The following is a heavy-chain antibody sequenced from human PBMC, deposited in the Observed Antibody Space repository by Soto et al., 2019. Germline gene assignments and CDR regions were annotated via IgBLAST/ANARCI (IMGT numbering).Heavy chain of an antibody. Sequence: PGESLKISCKGSGYSFTSYWISWVRQMPGKGLEWMGRIDPSDSYTNYSPSFQGHVTISADKSISTAYLQWSSLKASDTAMYYCARLESSSSAYYYYGMDVWGQGTTVTVS. CDR3: ARLESSSSAYYYYGMDV. CDR2: IDPSDSYT. J-gene: IGHJ6*02. D-gene: IGHD6-6*01. V-gene: IGHV5-10-1*01. CDR1: GYSFTSYW.